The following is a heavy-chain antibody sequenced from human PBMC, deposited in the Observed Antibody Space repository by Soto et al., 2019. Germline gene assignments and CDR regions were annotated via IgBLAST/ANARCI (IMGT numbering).Heavy chain of an antibody. V-gene: IGHV1-69*02. D-gene: IGHD2-15*01. J-gene: IGHJ6*03. Sequence: QVQLVQSGAEVKKPGSSVKVSCKASGGTFSSYTISWVRQAPGQGLEWMGRIIPILGIANYAQKFQGRVTITADKSTSTAYMGLSSLRSEDTAVYYCADEVAATRLGYYYMDVWGKGTTVTVSS. CDR3: ADEVAATRLGYYYMDV. CDR2: IIPILGIA. CDR1: GGTFSSYT.